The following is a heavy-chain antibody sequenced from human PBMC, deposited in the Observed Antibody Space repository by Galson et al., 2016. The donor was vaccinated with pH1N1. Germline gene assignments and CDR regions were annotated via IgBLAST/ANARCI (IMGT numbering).Heavy chain of an antibody. J-gene: IGHJ4*02. CDR1: TYSISDGYY. Sequence: LSLTCTVSTYSISDGYYWSWIRQPPGTGLEWIGSMYHSGTSYYNPSLKSRVAISFDTSRNQFSLALKSVTVEDTAIYYCASHGIVTTEPFDYWGQGTLGTVSS. CDR3: ASHGIVTTEPFDY. D-gene: IGHD1-14*01. V-gene: IGHV4-38-2*02. CDR2: MYHSGTS.